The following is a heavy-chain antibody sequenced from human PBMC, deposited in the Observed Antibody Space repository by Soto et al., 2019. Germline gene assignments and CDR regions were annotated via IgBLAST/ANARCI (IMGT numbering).Heavy chain of an antibody. CDR1: GFTFSSWT. Sequence: EVRLAESGGGLVKPGGSLTLSCAVSGFTFSSWTMNWVRQAPGKGLEWVSSISTSSTFIYYADSVKGRFTISRDNAKDSLYLNMNNLSADDTAVYYCAKGGTHFDYWGQGPLLTVSS. J-gene: IGHJ4*02. CDR2: ISTSSTFI. CDR3: AKGGTHFDY. D-gene: IGHD1-1*01. V-gene: IGHV3-21*01.